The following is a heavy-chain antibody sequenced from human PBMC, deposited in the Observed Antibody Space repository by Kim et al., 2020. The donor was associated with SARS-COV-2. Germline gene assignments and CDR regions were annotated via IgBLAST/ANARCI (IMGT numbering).Heavy chain of an antibody. CDR3: ARPYSGSYRDWYFDL. D-gene: IGHD1-26*01. J-gene: IGHJ2*01. Sequence: GWSLRLSCAASGFTFSSYGMHWVRQAPGKGLEWVAVIWYDGSNKYYADSVKGRFTISRDNSKNTLYLQMNSLRAEDTAVYYCARPYSGSYRDWYFDLWGRGTLVTVSS. CDR1: GFTFSSYG. V-gene: IGHV3-33*01. CDR2: IWYDGSNK.